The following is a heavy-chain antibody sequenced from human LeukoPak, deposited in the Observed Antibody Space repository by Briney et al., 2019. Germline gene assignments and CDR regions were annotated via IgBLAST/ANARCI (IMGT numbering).Heavy chain of an antibody. V-gene: IGHV3-7*01. CDR2: IKQDGSEK. CDR1: GFTFSSYW. J-gene: IGHJ4*02. D-gene: IGHD2-15*01. CDR3: ARARDPFWWDY. Sequence: GGSLRLSCAASGFTFSSYWMSWVRQAPGKGLEWVADIKQDGSEKYYVDSVKGRFTISRDNAKNSLYLQMNSLRAEDTAVYYCARARDPFWWDYWGQGTLVTVSS.